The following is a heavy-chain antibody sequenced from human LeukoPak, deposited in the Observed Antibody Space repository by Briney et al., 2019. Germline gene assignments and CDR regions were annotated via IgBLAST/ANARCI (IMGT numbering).Heavy chain of an antibody. V-gene: IGHV1-69*13. CDR2: IIPIFGTA. J-gene: IGHJ4*02. CDR3: ASLGYCSGGSCYSPFDY. CDR1: GGTFSSYA. Sequence: SVKVSCKASGGTFSSYAISWVRQAPGQGLEWMGGIIPIFGTANYAQKFQGRVSITADESTSTAYMELSSLRPEDTAVYYCASLGYCSGGSCYSPFDYWGQGTLVTVSS. D-gene: IGHD2-15*01.